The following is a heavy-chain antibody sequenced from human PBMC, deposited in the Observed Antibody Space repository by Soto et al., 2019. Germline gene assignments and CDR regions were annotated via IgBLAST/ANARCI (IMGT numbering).Heavy chain of an antibody. Sequence: QVQLQESGPGLVKPSQTLSLTCTVSGGSISSGGYYWSWIRQHPGKGLEWIGYIYYSGSTYYNPSLKSRVTISVDTSKNQCSLKLSSVTAADTAVYYCARTSPPAPGWFDPWGQGTLVTVSS. J-gene: IGHJ5*02. CDR3: ARTSPPAPGWFDP. CDR1: GGSISSGGYY. CDR2: IYYSGST. V-gene: IGHV4-31*03.